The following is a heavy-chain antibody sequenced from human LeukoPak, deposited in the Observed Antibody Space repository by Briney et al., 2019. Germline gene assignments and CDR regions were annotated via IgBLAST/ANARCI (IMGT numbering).Heavy chain of an antibody. CDR1: GYTFTNYY. CDR3: ARVFLEVHYYDSSGYSLDY. CDR2: INPNSGGT. D-gene: IGHD3-22*01. J-gene: IGHJ4*02. V-gene: IGHV1-2*02. Sequence: GASVKVSCKASGYTFTNYYIHWVRQAPGQGLEWMGWINPNSGGTNYAQKFQGRVTMTRDTSISTAYMELSRLRSDDTAVYYCARVFLEVHYYDSSGYSLDYWGQGTLVTVSS.